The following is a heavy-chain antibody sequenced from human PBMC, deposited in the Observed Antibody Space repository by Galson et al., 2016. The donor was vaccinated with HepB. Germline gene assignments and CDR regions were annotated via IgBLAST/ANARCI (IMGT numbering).Heavy chain of an antibody. V-gene: IGHV5-51*01. J-gene: IGHJ4*02. CDR1: GYTFNDYW. CDR2: IFPDDFDT. Sequence: QSGAEVKKPGESLKISCRGSGYTFNDYWIAWVRQVPGKGLEYMGMIFPDDFDTRYSPSFQGHVTISVDRSTKTAYLQWTSLRASDTATYFCARPTNDGYEYDSSGFSYWGQGTRVIVSS. CDR3: ARPTNDGYEYDSSGFSY. D-gene: IGHD3-22*01.